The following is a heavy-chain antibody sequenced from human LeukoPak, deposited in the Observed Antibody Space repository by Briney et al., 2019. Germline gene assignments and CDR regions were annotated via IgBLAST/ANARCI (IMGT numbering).Heavy chain of an antibody. V-gene: IGHV1-69*13. J-gene: IGHJ4*02. CDR2: IIPIFGTA. D-gene: IGHD6-13*01. Sequence: ASVKVSCKASGGTFSSSAINWVRQAPGQGLEWMGGIIPIFGTANYAQKFQGRVTITADESTSTAYMELSSLRSEDTAVYYCARSNIAAAGKFDYWGQGTVVTVSS. CDR3: ARSNIAAAGKFDY. CDR1: GGTFSSSA.